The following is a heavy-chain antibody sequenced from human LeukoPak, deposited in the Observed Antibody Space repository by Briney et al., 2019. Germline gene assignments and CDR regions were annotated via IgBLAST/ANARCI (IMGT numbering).Heavy chain of an antibody. CDR3: ARGSKYDSSGYYPLFDY. V-gene: IGHV3-74*01. CDR2: INGDGSST. Sequence: PGGSLRLSCAASGFTLSSYWMQWVRQAPGKGLVWVSRINGDGSSTNYADSVKGRFTISRDNAKNMLYLQMNSLRAEDTAVYYCARGSKYDSSGYYPLFDYWGQGTLVTVSS. D-gene: IGHD3-22*01. CDR1: GFTLSSYW. J-gene: IGHJ4*02.